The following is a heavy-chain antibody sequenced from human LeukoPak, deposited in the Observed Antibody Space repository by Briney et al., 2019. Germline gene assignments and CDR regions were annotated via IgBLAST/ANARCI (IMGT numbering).Heavy chain of an antibody. J-gene: IGHJ4*02. CDR2: ISTYSGNT. Sequence: ASVKVSCKASGYTFTNYGISWVRPAPGQGLEWMGWISTYSGNTNYVQKLQGRVTMTTDTSTNTAYMELRSLRSDDTAVYYCARGRAAADDFDYWGQGTLVTVSS. V-gene: IGHV1-18*04. D-gene: IGHD6-13*01. CDR1: GYTFTNYG. CDR3: ARGRAAADDFDY.